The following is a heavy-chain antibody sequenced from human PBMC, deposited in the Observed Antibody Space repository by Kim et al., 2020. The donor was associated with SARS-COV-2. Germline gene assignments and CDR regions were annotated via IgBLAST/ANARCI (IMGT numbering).Heavy chain of an antibody. J-gene: IGHJ4*02. D-gene: IGHD5-18*01. CDR3: GGGYSYARAVRRLDY. V-gene: IGHV3-30*02. Sequence: ADYVKGRFTISRDNSNNTLFVQMNGLKSEDTAVYYCGGGYSYARAVRRLDYWGQGTLVTVSS.